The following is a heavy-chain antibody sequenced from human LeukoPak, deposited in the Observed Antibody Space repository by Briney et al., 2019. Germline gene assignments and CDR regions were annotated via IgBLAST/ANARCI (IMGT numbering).Heavy chain of an antibody. J-gene: IGHJ6*02. CDR1: GGSFSGYY. CDR2: INHSGST. CDR3: ARVGGEQLYYYYYGMDV. V-gene: IGHV4-34*01. Sequence: SETLSLTCAVYGGSFSGYYWSWIRQPPGKGLEWIGEINHSGSTNYNPSLKSRVTISVDTSKNQFSLKLSSVTAADTAVYYCARVGGEQLYYYYYGMDVWGQGTTVTVSS. D-gene: IGHD3-16*01.